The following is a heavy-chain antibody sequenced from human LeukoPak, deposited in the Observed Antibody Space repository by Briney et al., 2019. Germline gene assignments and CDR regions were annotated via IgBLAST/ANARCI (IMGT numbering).Heavy chain of an antibody. Sequence: SETLSLTCAVSGGSSSSSNWWSWARQPPGRGLEWIGEIYHSGSTYYNPSLKSRVTISVDRSKNQFSLKLSSVTAADTAVYYCASQDTDYYYMDVWGKGTTVTVSS. J-gene: IGHJ6*03. D-gene: IGHD5-18*01. CDR2: IYHSGST. CDR3: ASQDTDYYYMDV. V-gene: IGHV4-4*02. CDR1: GGSSSSSNW.